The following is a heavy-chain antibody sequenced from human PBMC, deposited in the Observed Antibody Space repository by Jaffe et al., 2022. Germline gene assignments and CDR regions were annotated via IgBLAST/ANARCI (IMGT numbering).Heavy chain of an antibody. Sequence: EVQLVESGGGLVQPGRSLRLSCTASGFTFGDYAMSWFRQAPGKGLEWVGFIRSKAYGGTTEYAASVKGRFTISRDDSKSIAYLQMNSLKTEDTAVYYCTRDWGKLWFREFGWFDPWGQGTLVTVSS. CDR2: IRSKAYGGTT. CDR3: TRDWGKLWFREFGWFDP. V-gene: IGHV3-49*03. J-gene: IGHJ5*02. D-gene: IGHD3-10*01. CDR1: GFTFGDYA.